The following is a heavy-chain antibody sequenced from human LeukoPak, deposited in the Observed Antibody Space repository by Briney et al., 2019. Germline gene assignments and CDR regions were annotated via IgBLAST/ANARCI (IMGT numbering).Heavy chain of an antibody. CDR2: IWYDGSNK. J-gene: IGHJ4*02. CDR1: GSTFSSYG. CDR3: ARVPYDSSGCD. Sequence: GGSLRLSCAASGSTFSSYGMHWVRQAPGKGLEWVAVIWYDGSNKYYADSVKGRFTISRDNSKNTLYLQMNSLRAEDTAVYYCARVPYDSSGCDWGQGTLVTVSS. V-gene: IGHV3-33*01. D-gene: IGHD3-22*01.